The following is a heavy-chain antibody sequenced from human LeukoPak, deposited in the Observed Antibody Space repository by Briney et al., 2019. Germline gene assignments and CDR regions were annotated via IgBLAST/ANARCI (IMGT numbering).Heavy chain of an antibody. V-gene: IGHV3-30*18. D-gene: IGHD3-16*01. CDR3: AKPPDGSYYDYVWGRYLLDY. Sequence: PGGSLRLSCAASGFTFSSYGMHWVRQAPGKGLEWVAVISYDGSNKYYADSVKGRFTISRDNSKNTLYLQMNSLRAEDTAVYYCAKPPDGSYYDYVWGRYLLDYWGQGTLVTVSS. CDR2: ISYDGSNK. CDR1: GFTFSSYG. J-gene: IGHJ4*02.